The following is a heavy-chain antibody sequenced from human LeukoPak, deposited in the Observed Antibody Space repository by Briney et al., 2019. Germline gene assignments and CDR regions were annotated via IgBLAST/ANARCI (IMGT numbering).Heavy chain of an antibody. V-gene: IGHV3-30*18. J-gene: IGHJ4*02. CDR2: ISYDGSNK. CDR3: AKVRWAGIVAKPPLNGDY. D-gene: IGHD5-12*01. CDR1: GFTFSSYG. Sequence: PGGSLRLSCAASGFTFSSYGMHWVRQAPGKGLEWVAVISYDGSNKYYADSVKGRFTISRDNSKNTLYLQMNSLRAEDTAVYYCAKVRWAGIVAKPPLNGDYWGQGTLVTVSS.